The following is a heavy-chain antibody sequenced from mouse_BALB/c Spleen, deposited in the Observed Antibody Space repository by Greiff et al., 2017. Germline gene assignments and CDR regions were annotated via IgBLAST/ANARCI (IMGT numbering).Heavy chain of an antibody. CDR2: IDPANGNT. J-gene: IGHJ3*01. V-gene: IGHV14-3*02. CDR3: ASGSPFAY. CDR1: GFNIKDTY. Sequence: DVHLVESGAELVKPGASVKLSCTASGFNIKDTYMHWVKQRPEQGLEWIGRIDPANGNTKYDPKFQGKATITAATSSNTAYLQLSSLTSEDTAVYYCASGSPFAYWGQGTLVTVSA.